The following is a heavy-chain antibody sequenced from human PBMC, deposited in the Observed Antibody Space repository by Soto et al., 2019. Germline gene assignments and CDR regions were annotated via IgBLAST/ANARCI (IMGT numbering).Heavy chain of an antibody. Sequence: TLSLTCTVSGGSISSGGYYWSWIRQHPGKGLEWIGYIYYSGSTYYNPSLKSRVTISVDTSKNQFSLKLSSVTAADTAVYYCARDVDHYDFWSGYPKFNWFDPWGPGTLVTVSS. J-gene: IGHJ5*02. CDR2: IYYSGST. CDR1: GGSISSGGYY. CDR3: ARDVDHYDFWSGYPKFNWFDP. D-gene: IGHD3-3*01. V-gene: IGHV4-31*03.